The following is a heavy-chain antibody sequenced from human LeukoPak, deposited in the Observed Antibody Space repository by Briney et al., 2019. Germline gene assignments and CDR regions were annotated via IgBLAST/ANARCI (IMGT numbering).Heavy chain of an antibody. CDR3: ARSPYDYSMIYFDY. CDR2: ISYDGSNK. Sequence: QAGGSLRLSCVASGFTFSSYAMLWVRQAPGKGLEWVAVISYDGSNKYYADSVKGRFTISRDNSKNTLYLQMNSLRAEDTAVYYCARSPYDYSMIYFDYWGQGTLVTVSS. CDR1: GFTFSSYA. V-gene: IGHV3-30-3*01. J-gene: IGHJ4*02. D-gene: IGHD3-16*01.